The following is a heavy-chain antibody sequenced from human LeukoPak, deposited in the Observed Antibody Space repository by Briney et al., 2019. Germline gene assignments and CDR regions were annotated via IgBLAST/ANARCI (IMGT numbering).Heavy chain of an antibody. CDR2: MNPNSGNT. V-gene: IGHV1-8*02. CDR1: GYTFKNYD. Sequence: GASVKVSCKASGYTFKNYDINWVRRATGQGLEWMGWMNPNSGNTDFAQKFQDRVSMTRDTSINTAYMELTSLRSGDTAVYYCARATPGGLHGYSFDYWGQGTVVTVYS. J-gene: IGHJ4*02. D-gene: IGHD5-24*01. CDR3: ARATPGGLHGYSFDY.